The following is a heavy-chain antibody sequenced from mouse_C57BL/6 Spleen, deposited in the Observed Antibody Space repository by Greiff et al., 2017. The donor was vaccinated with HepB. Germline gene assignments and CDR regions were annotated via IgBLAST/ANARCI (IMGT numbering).Heavy chain of an antibody. D-gene: IGHD1-1*01. CDR2: INPNNGGT. CDR3: ARWGGSSYFAY. Sequence: VQLKQSGPELVKPGASVKISCKASGYTFTDYYMNWVKQSHGKSLEWIGDINPNNGGTSYNQKFKGKATLTVDKSSSTAYMELRSLPSEDSAVYYCARWGGSSYFAYWGQGTLVTVSA. J-gene: IGHJ3*01. CDR1: GYTFTDYY. V-gene: IGHV1-26*01.